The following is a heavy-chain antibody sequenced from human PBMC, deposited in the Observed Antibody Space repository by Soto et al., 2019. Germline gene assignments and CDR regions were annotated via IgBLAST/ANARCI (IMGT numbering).Heavy chain of an antibody. CDR1: GYSFAGYW. CDR3: ARQIYDSDTGPNFQYYFDS. D-gene: IGHD3-22*01. V-gene: IGHV5-10-1*01. CDR2: IDPSDSQT. J-gene: IGHJ4*02. Sequence: PGESLKLSCKGSGYSFAGYWITWVRQKPGKGLGWMGRIDPSDSQTYYSPSFRGHVTISVTKSITTVFLQWSSLRASDTAMYYCARQIYDSDTGPNFQYYFDSWGQGTPVTVSS.